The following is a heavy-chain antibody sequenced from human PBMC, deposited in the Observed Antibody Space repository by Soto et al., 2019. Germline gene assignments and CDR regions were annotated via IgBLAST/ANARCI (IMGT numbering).Heavy chain of an antibody. D-gene: IGHD3-3*01. J-gene: IGHJ3*02. Sequence: QLHLVQSGAVVKKPGASVTVSCSASGYPVTAYYMHWVRQAPGRGLEWMGGINPATGAAKYTQTYQGRVTMTRDTSKSTVFMELGGLTSEDPAVFYCARGGGVGVAGSAAFDMWGQGTLVTVSS. CDR1: GYPVTAYY. V-gene: IGHV1-2*02. CDR3: ARGGGVGVAGSAAFDM. CDR2: INPATGAA.